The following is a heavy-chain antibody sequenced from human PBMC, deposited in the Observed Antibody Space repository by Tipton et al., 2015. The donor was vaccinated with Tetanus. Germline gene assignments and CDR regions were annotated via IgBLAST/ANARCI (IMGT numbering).Heavy chain of an antibody. V-gene: IGHV3-7*01. CDR1: GFTFSNSW. CDR3: ARDFRPIFGVAQPFDP. D-gene: IGHD3-3*01. CDR2: MNQDGSEI. Sequence: SLRLSCAASGFTFSNSWMTWVRQAPGKWLEWVANMNQDGSEIYYVDSVKGRFTISRDNAKRSLYLQMNSLRDEDTAIYYCARDFRPIFGVAQPFDPWGQGTLVTVSS. J-gene: IGHJ5*02.